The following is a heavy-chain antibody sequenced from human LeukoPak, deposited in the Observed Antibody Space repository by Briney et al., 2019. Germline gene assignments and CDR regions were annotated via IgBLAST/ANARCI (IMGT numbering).Heavy chain of an antibody. D-gene: IGHD3-22*01. J-gene: IGHJ4*02. CDR1: GYTFSSYS. Sequence: GVSLRLSCVASGYTFSSYSINWVRHAPGKGLEWVSSLSVRSNYIYYADSVRGRFSISRDDARDSLYLQMNSLRAEDTAVYFCVRLRRNSDTSGFYYYYDFWGQGTLVTVSS. CDR2: LSVRSNYI. CDR3: VRLRRNSDTSGFYYYYDF. V-gene: IGHV3-21*01.